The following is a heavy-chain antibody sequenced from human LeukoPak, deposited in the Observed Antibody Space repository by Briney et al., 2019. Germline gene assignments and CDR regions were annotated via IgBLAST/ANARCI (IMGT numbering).Heavy chain of an antibody. D-gene: IGHD3-22*01. CDR3: ARVGGNIGTYYDSSGYYPYYFDY. CDR1: GGSISSYY. Sequence: SETLSLTCTVSGGSISSYYWSWIRQPAGKGLEWIGRIYTSGSTNYNPSLKSRVTMSVDTSKNQFSLKLSSVTAADTAVYYCARVGGNIGTYYDSSGYYPYYFDYWGQGTLVTVSS. J-gene: IGHJ4*02. CDR2: IYTSGST. V-gene: IGHV4-4*07.